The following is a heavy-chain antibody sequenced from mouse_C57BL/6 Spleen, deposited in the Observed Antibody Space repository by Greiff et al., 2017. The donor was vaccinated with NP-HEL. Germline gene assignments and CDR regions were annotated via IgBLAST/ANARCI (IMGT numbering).Heavy chain of an antibody. V-gene: IGHV1-42*01. CDR2: INPSTGDT. CDR3: ARKSNSYYCDY. D-gene: IGHD2-5*01. Sequence: EVQLQQSGPELVKPGASVKISCKASGYSFTGYCMNWVKQSPEKRLEWIGEINPSTGDTTYNQKFKAKATLTVDKSSSTAYMQLKSLTSEDSAVYYCARKSNSYYCDYWGQGTTLTVSS. CDR1: GYSFTGYC. J-gene: IGHJ2*01.